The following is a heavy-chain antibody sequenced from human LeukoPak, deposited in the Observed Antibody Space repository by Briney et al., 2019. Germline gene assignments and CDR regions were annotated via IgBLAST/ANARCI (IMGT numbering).Heavy chain of an antibody. J-gene: IGHJ3*02. CDR3: ARDPRYYYGSGSYYYGGFDI. V-gene: IGHV3-53*01. Sequence: PGGSLRLSCAASGFIVSTDYMSWVRQAPGKGLGWVSVIYSGGSTYYADSVKGRFTVSRDNYKNTLYLQMNSLRVEDTAMYYCARDPRYYYGSGSYYYGGFDIWGQGTMVTVSS. CDR2: IYSGGST. D-gene: IGHD3-10*01. CDR1: GFIVSTDY.